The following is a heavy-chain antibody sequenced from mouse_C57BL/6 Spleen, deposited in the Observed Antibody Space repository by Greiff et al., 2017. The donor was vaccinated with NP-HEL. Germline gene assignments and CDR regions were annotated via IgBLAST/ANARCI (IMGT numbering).Heavy chain of an antibody. Sequence: VQLQQSGPELVKPGASVKISCKASGYAFSSSWMNWVKQRPGKGLEWIGRIYPGDGDTNYNGKFKGKATLTADKSSSTAYMQLSSLTSEDSAVYFCARVLLDAMDYWGQGTSVTVSS. CDR1: GYAFSSSW. V-gene: IGHV1-82*01. CDR2: IYPGDGDT. J-gene: IGHJ4*01. CDR3: ARVLLDAMDY.